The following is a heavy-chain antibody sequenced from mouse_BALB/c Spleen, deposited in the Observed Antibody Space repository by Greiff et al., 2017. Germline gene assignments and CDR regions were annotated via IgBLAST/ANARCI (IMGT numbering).Heavy chain of an antibody. CDR2: ISYSGST. CDR3: ARELGLYYFDY. Sequence: VQLQQSGPGLVKPSQSLSLTCTVTGYSITSDYAWNWIRQFPGNKLEWMGYISYSGSTSYNPSLKSRISITRDTSKNQFFLQLNSVTTEDTATYYCARELGLYYFDYWGQGTTLTVSS. J-gene: IGHJ2*01. CDR1: GYSITSDYA. V-gene: IGHV3-2*02. D-gene: IGHD4-1*01.